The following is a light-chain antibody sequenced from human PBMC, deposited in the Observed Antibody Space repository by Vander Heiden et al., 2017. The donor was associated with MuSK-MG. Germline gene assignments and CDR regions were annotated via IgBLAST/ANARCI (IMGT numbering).Light chain of an antibody. CDR1: SSNIGSNT. Sequence: QSVLTQPPSAAATPGHRVTISCSGSSSNIGSNTVNWYQQLPGTAPKLLIEDNNQRPSGVPDRFSGSKSGTSTSLAISGLQSEDEADYYCAAWDDSLNGLVFGGGTKLTVL. CDR3: AAWDDSLNGLV. CDR2: DNN. V-gene: IGLV1-44*01. J-gene: IGLJ2*01.